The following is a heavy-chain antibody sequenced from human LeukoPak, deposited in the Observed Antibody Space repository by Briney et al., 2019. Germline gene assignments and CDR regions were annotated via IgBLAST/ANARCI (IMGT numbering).Heavy chain of an antibody. J-gene: IGHJ5*02. CDR3: ARGVLGYCSSTSCSTAYNWFDP. CDR1: GGSISSGSYY. CDR2: IYTSGST. D-gene: IGHD2-2*01. V-gene: IGHV4-61*02. Sequence: PSETLSLTCTVSGGSISSGSYYWSWIRQPAGKGLEWIGRIYTSGSTNYNPSLKSRVTISVDTSKNQFSLKLSSVTAADTAVYYCARGVLGYCSSTSCSTAYNWFDPWGQGTLVTVSS.